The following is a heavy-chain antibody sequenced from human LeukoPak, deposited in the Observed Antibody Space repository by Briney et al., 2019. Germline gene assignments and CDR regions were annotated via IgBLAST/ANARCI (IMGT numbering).Heavy chain of an antibody. Sequence: PSETLSLTCTVSGGSISGYYWSWIRQPPGKGLEWIGYIYYSGSTNYNPSLKSRVSMSIDTSKNQFPLILSSLTAADTAVYYCARYRRNNDFYLDDWGQGTLVTVSS. CDR1: GGSISGYY. J-gene: IGHJ4*02. D-gene: IGHD3/OR15-3a*01. CDR3: ARYRRNNDFYLDD. V-gene: IGHV4-59*01. CDR2: IYYSGST.